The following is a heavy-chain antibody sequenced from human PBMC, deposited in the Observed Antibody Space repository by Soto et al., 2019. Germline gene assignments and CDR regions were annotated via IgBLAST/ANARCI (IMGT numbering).Heavy chain of an antibody. CDR2: IYPGDSDT. V-gene: IGHV5-51*01. D-gene: IGHD3-10*01. Sequence: GESLKISCKGSGYSFTSYWIGWVRQMPGKGLEWMGIIYPGDSDTRYSPSFQGQVTISADKSISTAYLQWSSLKASDTAMYYCARHPYGSGKPRDAFDIWGQGTMVTVSS. CDR1: GYSFTSYW. CDR3: ARHPYGSGKPRDAFDI. J-gene: IGHJ3*02.